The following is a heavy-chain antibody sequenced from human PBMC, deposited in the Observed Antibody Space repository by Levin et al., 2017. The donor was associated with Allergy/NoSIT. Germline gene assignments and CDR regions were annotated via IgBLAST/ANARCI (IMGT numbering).Heavy chain of an antibody. J-gene: IGHJ6*02. V-gene: IGHV3-30*18. CDR1: GFTFSSYG. Sequence: GESLKISCAASGFTFSSYGMHWVRQAPGKGLEWVAVISYDGSNKYYADSVKGRFTISRDNSKNTLYLQMNSLRAEDTAVYYCAKLFGPGYDFWSGYWPSGYYYYGMDVWGQGTTVTVSS. CDR2: ISYDGSNK. CDR3: AKLFGPGYDFWSGYWPSGYYYYGMDV. D-gene: IGHD3-3*01.